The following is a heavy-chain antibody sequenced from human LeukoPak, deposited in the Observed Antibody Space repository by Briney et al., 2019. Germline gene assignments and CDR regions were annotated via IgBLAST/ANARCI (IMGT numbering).Heavy chain of an antibody. J-gene: IGHJ4*02. CDR3: AKDSLRGRYTSGWYSDY. CDR2: ISGSGGST. Sequence: PGGSLRLSCAASGFTFSSYAMSWVRQAPGKGLEWVSAISGSGGSTYYADSVKGRFTISRDNSKNSLYLQMNSLRTEDTALYYCAKDSLRGRYTSGWYSDYWGQGTLVTVSS. CDR1: GFTFSSYA. D-gene: IGHD6-19*01. V-gene: IGHV3-23*01.